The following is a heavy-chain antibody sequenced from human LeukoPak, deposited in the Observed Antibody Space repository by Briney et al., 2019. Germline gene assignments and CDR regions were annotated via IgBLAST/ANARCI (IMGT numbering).Heavy chain of an antibody. J-gene: IGHJ2*01. CDR2: IYYSGNT. CDR1: GGSITSDY. D-gene: IGHD5-18*01. V-gene: IGHV4-59*08. CDR3: ARGGYSYGFAWYFDL. Sequence: SSETLSLTCTVSGGSITSDYWSWIRQPPGKGLEWIGYIYYSGNTDYNPSLKSRVTISIDTSKNQFSLKPSSVTATDTAVYYCARGGYSYGFAWYFDLWGRGTLVTVSS.